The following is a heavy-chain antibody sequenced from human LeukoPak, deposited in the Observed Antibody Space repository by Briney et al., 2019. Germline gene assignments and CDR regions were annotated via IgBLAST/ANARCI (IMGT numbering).Heavy chain of an antibody. D-gene: IGHD4-17*01. V-gene: IGHV4-59*08. Sequence: SEPLSLTCTVSGGSISNYYWSWIRQPPGEGLEWIGFISYTGSTNYNPSLKSRVTVFVDTSKNQFSLGLRSVTAADTAVYYCARLDSGDYFFDYWGQGTLVTVSS. CDR1: GGSISNYY. CDR2: ISYTGST. J-gene: IGHJ4*02. CDR3: ARLDSGDYFFDY.